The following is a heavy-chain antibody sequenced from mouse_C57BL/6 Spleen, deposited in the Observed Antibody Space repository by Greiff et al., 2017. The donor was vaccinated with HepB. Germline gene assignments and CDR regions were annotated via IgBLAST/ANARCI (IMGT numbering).Heavy chain of an antibody. CDR1: GYTFTSYW. J-gene: IGHJ2*01. D-gene: IGHD2-5*01. CDR3: TRWTIVTLRFDY. CDR2: IYPGNSDT. V-gene: IGHV1-5*01. Sequence: VQLQQSGTVLARPGASVKMSCKTSGYTFTSYWMHWVKQRPGQGLEWIGAIYPGNSDTSYNQKFKGKAKLTAVTSASTAYMELSSLTNEDSAVYYCTRWTIVTLRFDYWGQGTTLTVSS.